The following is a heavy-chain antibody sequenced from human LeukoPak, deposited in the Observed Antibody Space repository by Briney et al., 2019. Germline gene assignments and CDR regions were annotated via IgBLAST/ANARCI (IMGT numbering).Heavy chain of an antibody. Sequence: SETLSLTCAVSGYSISSGYYWGWIRQPPGEGLEWIGSIYHSGSTYYNPSLKSRVTISVDTSKNQFSLKLSSVTAADTAVYYCAVDRAYSYGSDYWGQGTLVTVSS. CDR3: AVDRAYSYGSDY. CDR1: GYSISSGYY. J-gene: IGHJ4*02. D-gene: IGHD5-18*01. V-gene: IGHV4-38-2*01. CDR2: IYHSGST.